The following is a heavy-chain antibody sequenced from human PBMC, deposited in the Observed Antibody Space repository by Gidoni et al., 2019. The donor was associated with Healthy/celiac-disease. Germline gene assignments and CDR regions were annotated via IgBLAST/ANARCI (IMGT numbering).Heavy chain of an antibody. D-gene: IGHD3-10*01. Sequence: QITLKESGPTLVKPTQTLTLTCTFSGFSPSTRGVGVGWIRQPPGKALEWLALIYWDDDKRYSPSLKSRLTITKDTAKNQVVLTMTNMDPVDTATYYCAHKPMVRGAWVNWFDPWGQGTLVTVSS. J-gene: IGHJ5*02. V-gene: IGHV2-5*02. CDR3: AHKPMVRGAWVNWFDP. CDR2: IYWDDDK. CDR1: GFSPSTRGVG.